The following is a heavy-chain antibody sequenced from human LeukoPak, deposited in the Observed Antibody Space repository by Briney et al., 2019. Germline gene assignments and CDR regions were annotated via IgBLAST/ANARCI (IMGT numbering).Heavy chain of an antibody. V-gene: IGHV3-23*01. Sequence: GGSLRLSCAASGFTFSTYAMGWVRQAQGKGLEWVSSIIISGGGTYYADSVKGRFTISRDNSKNALYLQMNSLRAEDTAVYYCAKGSNYGFGYYFDYWGQGTLVTVSS. CDR2: IIISGGGT. CDR1: GFTFSTYA. D-gene: IGHD3-10*01. J-gene: IGHJ4*02. CDR3: AKGSNYGFGYYFDY.